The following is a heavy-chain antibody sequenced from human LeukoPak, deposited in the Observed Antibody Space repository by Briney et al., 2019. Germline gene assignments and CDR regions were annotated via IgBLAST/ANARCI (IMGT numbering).Heavy chain of an antibody. CDR3: AREHRPVLRYFDWSPKGAFDY. CDR2: IIPIFGTA. V-gene: IGHV1-69*05. Sequence: SVKVSCKASGGTFSSYAISWVRQAPGQGLEWMGRIIPIFGTANYAQKFQGRVTIATDESTSKSYLELSSLRSEDTAVYYCAREHRPVLRYFDWSPKGAFDYWGQGTLVTVSS. J-gene: IGHJ4*02. CDR1: GGTFSSYA. D-gene: IGHD3-9*01.